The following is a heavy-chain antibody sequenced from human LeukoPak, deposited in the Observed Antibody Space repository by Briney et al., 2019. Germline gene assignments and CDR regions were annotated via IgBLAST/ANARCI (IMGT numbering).Heavy chain of an antibody. CDR1: GFTFSSYG. D-gene: IGHD4-17*01. CDR3: AKDRFGDQGTSYYIDQ. J-gene: IGHJ4*02. V-gene: IGHV3-30*02. Sequence: HPGGSLRLSCEASGFTFSSYGLHWVRQAPGKGLEWVTFICYDGTTKHYADSVKGRFTISRDDPKKTLYLQMDSLRVEDTAVYYCAKDRFGDQGTSYYIDQWGQGTLVTVSA. CDR2: ICYDGTTK.